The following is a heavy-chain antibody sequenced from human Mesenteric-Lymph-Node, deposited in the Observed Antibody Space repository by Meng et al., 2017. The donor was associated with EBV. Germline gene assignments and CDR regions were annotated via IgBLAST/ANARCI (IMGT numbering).Heavy chain of an antibody. J-gene: IGHJ4*02. D-gene: IGHD3-22*01. CDR3: ARVPSIIVVVPYYFDY. V-gene: IGHV1-18*01. CDR1: GYTFIDYG. CDR2: ISGYNGNT. Sequence: QVPLEQSGGEVKKPGASVNVSCKASGYTFIDYGVSWVRQAPGQGLEWMGWISGYNGNTNYAQKFQGRVTMTTDTSTSTAYMELRSLTSDDTAVYYCARVPSIIVVVPYYFDYWGQGTLVTVSS.